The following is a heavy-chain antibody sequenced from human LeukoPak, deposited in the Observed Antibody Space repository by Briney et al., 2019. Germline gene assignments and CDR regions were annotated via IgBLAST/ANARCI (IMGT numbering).Heavy chain of an antibody. CDR2: MYNSGST. D-gene: IGHD4-17*01. Sequence: SETLSLTCTVSGGSISGSYWSWIRQPPGKGLEWIAYMYNSGSTNYNPSLQSRVTVSIDTSKNQFSLKLSSLTAADTAIYYCARGIESYGDYGYWGQGILVTVSS. CDR1: GGSISGSY. CDR3: ARGIESYGDYGY. J-gene: IGHJ4*02. V-gene: IGHV4-59*01.